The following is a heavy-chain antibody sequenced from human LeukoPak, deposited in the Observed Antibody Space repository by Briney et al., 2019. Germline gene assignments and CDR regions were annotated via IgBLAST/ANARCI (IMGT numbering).Heavy chain of an antibody. V-gene: IGHV4-59*01. CDR2: IYYSGST. J-gene: IGHJ4*02. D-gene: IGHD6-19*01. CDR3: ARAYSSGWYYFDY. CDR1: GGSISSYY. Sequence: KPSETLSLTCTVSGGSISSYYWSWLRQPPGKGLEWIGYIYYSGSTNYNPSLKSRVTISVDTSKNQFSLKLSSVTAADTAVYYCARAYSSGWYYFDYWGQGTLVTVSS.